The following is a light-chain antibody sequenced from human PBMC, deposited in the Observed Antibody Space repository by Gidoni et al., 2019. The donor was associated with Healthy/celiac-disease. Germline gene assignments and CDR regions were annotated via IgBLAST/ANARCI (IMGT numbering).Light chain of an antibody. Sequence: IALTQSPGTLSLSPGESATLSCRARQSVSSSYLAWYQQKPGQAPRLLIYGASSRATGIPDRFSGSGSGTDFTLTISRLEPEDFAVYYCQQYGSSPFTFGPGTKVDIK. CDR2: GAS. CDR3: QQYGSSPFT. CDR1: QSVSSSY. V-gene: IGKV3-20*01. J-gene: IGKJ3*01.